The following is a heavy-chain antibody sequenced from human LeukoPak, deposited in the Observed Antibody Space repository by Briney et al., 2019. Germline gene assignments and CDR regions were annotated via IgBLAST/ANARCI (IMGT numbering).Heavy chain of an antibody. CDR1: GGSISSRTYY. Sequence: SETLSLTCTVSGGSISSRTYYWGWVRQPPGKGLEWIGSIYYSGSTYYNPSLKSRVTISVDTSKNQFSLKLSSVTAADTAVYYCARHGYSGSYYGLSWFDPWGQGTLVTVSS. CDR2: IYYSGST. V-gene: IGHV4-39*01. J-gene: IGHJ5*02. CDR3: ARHGYSGSYYGLSWFDP. D-gene: IGHD1-26*01.